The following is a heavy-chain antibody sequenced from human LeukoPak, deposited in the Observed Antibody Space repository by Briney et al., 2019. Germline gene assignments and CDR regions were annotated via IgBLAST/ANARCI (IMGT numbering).Heavy chain of an antibody. Sequence: PSETLSLTCAVYGGSFSGYYWSWVRQPPGKGLEWIGEINHSGSTNYNPSLKSRVTISVDTSKNQFSLKLSSVTAADTAVYYCAGIGYGDYGPLAPRMDVWGQGTKVTVS. D-gene: IGHD4-17*01. J-gene: IGHJ6*02. CDR3: AGIGYGDYGPLAPRMDV. CDR1: GGSFSGYY. V-gene: IGHV4-34*01. CDR2: INHSGST.